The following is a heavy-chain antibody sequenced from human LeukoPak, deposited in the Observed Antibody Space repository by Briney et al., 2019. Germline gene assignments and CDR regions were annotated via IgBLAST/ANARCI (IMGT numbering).Heavy chain of an antibody. J-gene: IGHJ6*03. V-gene: IGHV3-48*01. CDR3: ARSEHYYYMDV. Sequence: GGSLGLSCAASGFTFSSYSMNWVRQAPGKGLGWVSYISSSSSTIYYADSVKGRFTISRDNAKNSLYLQMNSLRAEDTAVYYCARSEHYYYMDVWGKGTTVTVSS. CDR1: GFTFSSYS. CDR2: ISSSSSTI.